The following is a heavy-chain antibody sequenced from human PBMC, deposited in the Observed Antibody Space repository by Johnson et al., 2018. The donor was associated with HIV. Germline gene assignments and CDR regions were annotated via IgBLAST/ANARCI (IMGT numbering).Heavy chain of an antibody. J-gene: IGHJ3*02. CDR2: INWNGGST. CDR3: ARVTSNGDSSGLVDAFDI. Sequence: EVQLLESGGGLVKPGGSLRLSCAASGFTFSNAWMSWVRQAPGKGLEWVSGINWNGGSTGYADSVKGRFTIYRDKAKKSLYLQMNSLRAADTALYYCARVTSNGDSSGLVDAFDIWGQGTMVTVSS. CDR1: GFTFSNAW. D-gene: IGHD3-22*01. V-gene: IGHV3-20*04.